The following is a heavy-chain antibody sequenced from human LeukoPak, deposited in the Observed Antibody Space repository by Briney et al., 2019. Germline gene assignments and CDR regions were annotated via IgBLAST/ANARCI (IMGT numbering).Heavy chain of an antibody. CDR2: ISSSSSYI. CDR3: ARDYDFWSGYSYNWFDP. V-gene: IGHV3-21*01. D-gene: IGHD3-3*01. J-gene: IGHJ5*02. Sequence: PGGSLRLSCAASGFTFSSYAMSWVRQAPGKGPECVSSISSSSSYIYYADSVKGRFTISRDNAKNSLYLQMNSLRAEDTAVYYCARDYDFWSGYSYNWFDPWGQGTLVTVSS. CDR1: GFTFSSYA.